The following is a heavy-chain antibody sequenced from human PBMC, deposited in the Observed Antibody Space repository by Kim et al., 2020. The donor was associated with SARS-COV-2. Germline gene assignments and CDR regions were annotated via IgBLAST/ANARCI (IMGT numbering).Heavy chain of an antibody. D-gene: IGHD3-3*01. CDR3: AKLGGPRQLMNDF. V-gene: IGHV4-61*07. J-gene: IGHJ4*02. Sequence: TPSLESRVTMSMDTSKNQFSLKVASVPPADTAVYYCAKLGGPRQLMNDFWGQGTLVTVSS.